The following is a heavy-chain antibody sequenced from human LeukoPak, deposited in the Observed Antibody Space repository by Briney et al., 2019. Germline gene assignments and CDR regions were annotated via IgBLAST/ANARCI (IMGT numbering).Heavy chain of an antibody. V-gene: IGHV1-2*02. CDR2: INPNSGGT. CDR3: ARDLSQLDYGMDV. J-gene: IGHJ6*02. D-gene: IGHD2-2*01. Sequence: GASVKVSCKASGYTFTGYYMHWVRQAPGQGLEWMGWINPNSGGTNYAQKFQGRVTMTRDTSISTAYMELSRLRSDDTAVYCCARDLSQLDYGMDVWGQGTTVTVSS. CDR1: GYTFTGYY.